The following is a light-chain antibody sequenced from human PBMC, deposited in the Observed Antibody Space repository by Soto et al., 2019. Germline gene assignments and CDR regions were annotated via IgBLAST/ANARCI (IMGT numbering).Light chain of an antibody. Sequence: EIVLTQSPGTLSLSPGERATLSCRASQTVTNRYLGWYQQKPGQAPRLLFFGASSRATGIPDRFSGSGSGTDFTLTISRLEPEDFAVYYCQQCGSSPITFGQGTRLEIK. J-gene: IGKJ5*01. CDR3: QQCGSSPIT. V-gene: IGKV3-20*01. CDR2: GAS. CDR1: QTVTNRY.